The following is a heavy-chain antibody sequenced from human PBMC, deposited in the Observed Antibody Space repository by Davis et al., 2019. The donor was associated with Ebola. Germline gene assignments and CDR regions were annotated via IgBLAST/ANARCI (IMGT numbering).Heavy chain of an antibody. Sequence: SVKVSCKASGGTFSSYAISWVRQAPGQGLEWMGGIIPIFGTANYAQKFQGRVTITADESTSTAYMELSSLRSEDTAVYYCARDCRLYTLNNGMDVWGQGTTVTVSS. V-gene: IGHV1-69*13. D-gene: IGHD4-11*01. CDR3: ARDCRLYTLNNGMDV. CDR2: IIPIFGTA. CDR1: GGTFSSYA. J-gene: IGHJ6*02.